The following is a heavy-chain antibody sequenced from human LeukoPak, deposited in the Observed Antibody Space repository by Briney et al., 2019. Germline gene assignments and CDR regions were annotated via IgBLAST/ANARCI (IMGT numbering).Heavy chain of an antibody. CDR1: GYKFTSHW. V-gene: IGHV5-51*01. Sequence: GESPKISCKGSGYKFTSHWIAWVRQMPGKGLEWMGIIFPDDSDTRYSPSFQGQVTISADKSISTAYLQWSSLEASDTAMYYCARRKGYYDTSGYYAFDYWGQGTMVTVSS. CDR3: ARRKGYYDTSGYYAFDY. D-gene: IGHD3-22*01. J-gene: IGHJ4*02. CDR2: IFPDDSDT.